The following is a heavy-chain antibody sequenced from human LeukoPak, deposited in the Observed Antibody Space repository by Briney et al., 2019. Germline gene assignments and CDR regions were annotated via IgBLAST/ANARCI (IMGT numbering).Heavy chain of an antibody. J-gene: IGHJ4*01. CDR2: FDPEDGET. CDR1: GYTLTELS. D-gene: IGHD1-7*01. V-gene: IGHV1-24*01. CDR3: ATAPRGNNWNYGRLGY. Sequence: ASVKVSCKVSGYTLTELSMHWVRQAPGKGLEWMGGFDPEDGETIYAQKFQGRVTMTEDTSTDTAYMELSSLRSEDTAVYYCATAPRGNNWNYGRLGYWGQEPWSPSPQ.